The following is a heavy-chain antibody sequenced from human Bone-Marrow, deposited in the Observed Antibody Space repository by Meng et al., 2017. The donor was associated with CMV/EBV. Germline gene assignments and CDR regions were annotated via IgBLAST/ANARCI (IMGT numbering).Heavy chain of an antibody. CDR1: GFTFSSSA. V-gene: IGHV3-30*04. CDR2: ISYDGSNK. J-gene: IGHJ4*02. Sequence: GESLKISCPASGFTFSSSAMHWVRQAPGKGLELVAVISYDGSNKYYTDSVKGRFTISRDNSKNTLYLKMNSLRAEDTAVYYCAKEVYCSSTSCYVVGHIDYWGQGTLVTVSS. D-gene: IGHD2-2*01. CDR3: AKEVYCSSTSCYVVGHIDY.